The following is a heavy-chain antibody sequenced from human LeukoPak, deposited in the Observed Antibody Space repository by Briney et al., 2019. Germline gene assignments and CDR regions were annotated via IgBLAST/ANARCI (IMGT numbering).Heavy chain of an antibody. J-gene: IGHJ4*02. V-gene: IGHV3-23*01. CDR1: GFTFSNFA. CDR3: ARAQMAAAGPFDY. Sequence: GGSLRLSCAASGFTFSNFAMSWVRQAPGKGLEWVSTISGSGGSTYYADSVKGRFTISRDNSKNTLYLQMNSLRAEDTAVYYCARAQMAAAGPFDYWGLGTLVTVSS. CDR2: ISGSGGST. D-gene: IGHD6-13*01.